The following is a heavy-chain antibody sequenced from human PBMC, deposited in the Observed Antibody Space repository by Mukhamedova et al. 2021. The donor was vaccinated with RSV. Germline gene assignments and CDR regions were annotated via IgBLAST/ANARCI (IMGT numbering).Heavy chain of an antibody. CDR3: VREGWFGELIGYYF. J-gene: IGHJ4*01. CDR2: ISYDGSNK. D-gene: IGHD3-10*01. CDR1: GFTFSSYA. Sequence: GFTFSSYAMHWVRQAPGKGLEWVAVISYDGSNKYYADSVKGRFTISRDNSKNTLYLQMNSLRAEDTAVYYCVREGWFGELIGYYF. V-gene: IGHV3-30*04.